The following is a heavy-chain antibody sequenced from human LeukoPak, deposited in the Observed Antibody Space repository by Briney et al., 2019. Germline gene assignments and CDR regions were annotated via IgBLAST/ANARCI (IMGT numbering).Heavy chain of an antibody. CDR3: ARAYGSGSTACFDY. D-gene: IGHD3-10*01. V-gene: IGHV4-34*09. Sequence: SETLSLTCAVYGGSFSGYYWSWIRQPPGKGLEWIGEINHSGSTNYNPSLKSRVTISVDTSKNQFSLKLSSVTAADTAVYYCARAYGSGSTACFDYWGQGTLVTVSS. J-gene: IGHJ4*02. CDR1: GGSFSGYY. CDR2: INHSGST.